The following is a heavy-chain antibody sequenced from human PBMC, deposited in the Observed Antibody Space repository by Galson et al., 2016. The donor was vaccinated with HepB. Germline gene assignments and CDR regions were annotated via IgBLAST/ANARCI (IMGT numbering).Heavy chain of an antibody. CDR1: GFAFNVFN. D-gene: IGHD2-21*01. CDR3: VAEDFVHCGGGCSV. V-gene: IGHV3-48*02. J-gene: IGHJ4*02. Sequence: SLRLSCAATGFAFNVFNMKWVRPAPGKGLGCISYISSRGETKYYADPVKGRFSIPRDNAKNSLLLQMNSLKDEDTATYYCVAEDFVHCGGGCSVWGQGTPVTVSS. CDR2: ISSRGETK.